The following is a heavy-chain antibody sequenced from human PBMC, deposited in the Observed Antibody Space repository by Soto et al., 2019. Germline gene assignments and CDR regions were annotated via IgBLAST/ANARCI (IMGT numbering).Heavy chain of an antibody. CDR3: AREFITIFGVVIGYGMDV. D-gene: IGHD3-3*01. J-gene: IGHJ6*02. V-gene: IGHV6-1*01. Sequence: SQTLSLTCAISGDSVSSNSAVWNWIRQSPSRGLEWLGRTYYRSKWYNDYAVSVKSRITINPDTSKNQFSLQLNSMTPEDTAVYYCAREFITIFGVVIGYGMDVWGQGTTVTVSS. CDR1: GDSVSSNSAV. CDR2: TYYRSKWYN.